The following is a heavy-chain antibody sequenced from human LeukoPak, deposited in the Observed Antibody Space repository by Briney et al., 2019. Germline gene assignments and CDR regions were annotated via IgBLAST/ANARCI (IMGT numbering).Heavy chain of an antibody. V-gene: IGHV1-69*06. CDR3: ARSKYYDSSGYPDY. Sequence: GASVTVSCKDSRGTLRNYAIIWVRQAPGQGLAWMGGIIPIFGTANYAQKFQDRVTITADKSTSTAYIELSSLRSEDTAVYHCARSKYYDSSGYPDYWGQGTLVTVSS. D-gene: IGHD3-22*01. J-gene: IGHJ4*02. CDR2: IIPIFGTA. CDR1: RGTLRNYA.